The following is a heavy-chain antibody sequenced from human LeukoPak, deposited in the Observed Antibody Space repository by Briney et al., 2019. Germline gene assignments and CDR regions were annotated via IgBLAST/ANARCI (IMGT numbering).Heavy chain of an antibody. D-gene: IGHD3-10*02. J-gene: IGHJ4*01. Sequence: GGSLRLSCAASVFTFSSYAMSWVRQAPGKGLEWVSAISGSGGSTYYADSVKGRFTISRDNSKNTLYLQMNSLRAEDTAVYYCAKDQCLLCCEYVSQNPGLDDWGQGTLVTVSS. CDR2: ISGSGGST. V-gene: IGHV3-23*01. CDR3: AKDQCLLCCEYVSQNPGLDD. CDR1: VFTFSSYA.